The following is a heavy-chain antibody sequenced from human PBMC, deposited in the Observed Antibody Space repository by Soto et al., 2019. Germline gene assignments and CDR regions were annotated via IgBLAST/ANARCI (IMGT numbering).Heavy chain of an antibody. CDR1: GFTFSSDW. Sequence: EVQLVESGGGLVQPGGSLRLSCTTSGFTFSSDWLTWVRQAPGKGLEWVATINRDGSEKHYVDSVKDRFVISRYNAKHSMYLQMNSLRAEDTAVYYCARVGIYSGYDRPVWHGYLQHWGQGTLVTVSS. D-gene: IGHD5-12*01. V-gene: IGHV3-7*01. CDR3: ARVGIYSGYDRPVWHGYLQH. J-gene: IGHJ1*01. CDR2: INRDGSEK.